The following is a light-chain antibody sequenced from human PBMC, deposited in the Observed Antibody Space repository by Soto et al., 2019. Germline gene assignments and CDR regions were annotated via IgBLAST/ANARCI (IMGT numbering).Light chain of an antibody. Sequence: DIQMTQSPSTLSASVGDRVTITCRASQSISSWLAWYQQKPGKAPKLLIYDASSLESGVPSRFSGSGSGTEFTLTISCLQPDDFATYYCQQYNSYWTFGGGTKVEIK. CDR3: QQYNSYWT. J-gene: IGKJ4*01. CDR1: QSISSW. V-gene: IGKV1-5*01. CDR2: DAS.